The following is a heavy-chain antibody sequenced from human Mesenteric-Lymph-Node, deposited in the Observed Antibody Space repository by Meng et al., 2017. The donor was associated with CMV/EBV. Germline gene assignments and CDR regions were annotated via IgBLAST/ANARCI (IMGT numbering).Heavy chain of an antibody. CDR1: GGSISSSSYY. D-gene: IGHD2-2*01. CDR3: AGELRGYCSSTSCSDAFDI. CDR2: IYYSGNT. V-gene: IGHV4-39*07. J-gene: IGHJ3*02. Sequence: SETLSLTCTVSGGSISSSSYYWGWIRRPPGRGLEWIGNIYYSGNTYYNPSLKSRVTISVGTSKNQFSLKLSSVTAADTAVYYCAGELRGYCSSTSCSDAFDIWGQGTMVTVSS.